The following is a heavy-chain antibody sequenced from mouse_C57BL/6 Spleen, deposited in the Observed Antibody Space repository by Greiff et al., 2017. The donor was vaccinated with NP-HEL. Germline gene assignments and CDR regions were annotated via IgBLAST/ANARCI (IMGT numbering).Heavy chain of an antibody. Sequence: EVQLQQSGPVLVKPGASVKMSCKASGYTFTDYYMNWVKQSHGKSLEWIGVINPYNGGTSYNQKFKGKATLTVDKSSSTAYMELNSLTSEDSAVYYCASDYDKEDFDYWGQGTTLTVSS. V-gene: IGHV1-19*01. CDR2: INPYNGGT. J-gene: IGHJ2*01. D-gene: IGHD2-4*01. CDR1: GYTFTDYY. CDR3: ASDYDKEDFDY.